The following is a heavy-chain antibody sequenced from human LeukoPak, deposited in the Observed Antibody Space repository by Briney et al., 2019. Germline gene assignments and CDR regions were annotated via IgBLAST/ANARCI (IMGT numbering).Heavy chain of an antibody. CDR3: ARGQGDYVWGSYPPDY. Sequence: ASVKVSCKASGYTFTSYDINWVRQATGQGLEWMGWMNPNSGNTGYAQKFQGRVTMTRNTSISTAYMELSSLRSEDTAVYYCARGQGDYVWGSYPPDYWGQGTPVTVSS. CDR1: GYTFTSYD. J-gene: IGHJ4*02. V-gene: IGHV1-8*01. D-gene: IGHD3-16*02. CDR2: MNPNSGNT.